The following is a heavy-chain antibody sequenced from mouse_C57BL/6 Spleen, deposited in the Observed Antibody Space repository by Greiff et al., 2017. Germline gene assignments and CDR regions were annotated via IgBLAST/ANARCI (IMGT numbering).Heavy chain of an antibody. Sequence: EVQGVESGGGLVQPKGSLKLSCAASGFSFNTYAMNWVRQAPGKGLEWVARIRSKSNNYATYYADSVKDRFTISRDDSESMLYLQMNNLKTEDTAMYDCVRGYDYDGDWYFDVWGTGTTVTVSS. CDR3: VRGYDYDGDWYFDV. CDR1: GFSFNTYA. D-gene: IGHD2-4*01. CDR2: IRSKSNNYAT. J-gene: IGHJ1*03. V-gene: IGHV10-1*01.